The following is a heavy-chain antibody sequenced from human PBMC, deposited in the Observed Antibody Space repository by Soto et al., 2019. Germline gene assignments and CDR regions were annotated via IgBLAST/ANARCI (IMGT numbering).Heavy chain of an antibody. J-gene: IGHJ4*02. CDR1: GYTFTGYF. D-gene: IGHD5-12*01. CDR3: AIPIGYSGYDWGFDY. Sequence: ASVKVSCKASGYTFTGYFMPWVRQAPGQGLEWMVCLNPHSGGSDYAQRFQGRVTMTRDTSISTAYMELSRLRSDDTAVYYCAIPIGYSGYDWGFDYWGQGTLVTVSS. V-gene: IGHV1-2*02. CDR2: LNPHSGGS.